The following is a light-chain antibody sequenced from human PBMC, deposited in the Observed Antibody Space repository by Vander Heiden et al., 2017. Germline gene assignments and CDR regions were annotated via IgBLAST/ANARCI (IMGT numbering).Light chain of an antibody. V-gene: IGKV3-20*01. CDR1: QSVRRSY. Sequence: EIVLTQSPGTLYLSQGERATLSCRASQSVRRSYWACYQHKPGQPPSLLTYSASNRATGIPDRVSGSGSGTDFTLTISRLEPEDFAAYYCQRYGSSPPYTFGQGTKLEIK. CDR2: SAS. J-gene: IGKJ2*01. CDR3: QRYGSSPPYT.